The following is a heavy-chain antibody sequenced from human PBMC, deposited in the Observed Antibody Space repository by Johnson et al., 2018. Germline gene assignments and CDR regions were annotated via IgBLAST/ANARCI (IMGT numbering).Heavy chain of an antibody. D-gene: IGHD3-16*02. CDR2: IGGSGSDT. CDR3: ARDYVWGGSRPGEHYMDV. Sequence: VQLVQSGGGLVQPGGSLRLSCAVSGSTFGDFAMTWVRQAPGKGLEWVSSIGGSGSDTYYADSVKGPFTVSRDNFRSTLYLQMNSLRGEDTAVYFCARDYVWGGSRPGEHYMDVWGNGTTVTVSS. V-gene: IGHV3-23*04. CDR1: GSTFGDFA. J-gene: IGHJ6*03.